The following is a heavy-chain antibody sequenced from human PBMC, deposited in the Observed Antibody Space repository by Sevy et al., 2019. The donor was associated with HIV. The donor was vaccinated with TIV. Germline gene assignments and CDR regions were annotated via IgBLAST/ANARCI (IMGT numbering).Heavy chain of an antibody. CDR1: GFTFSRYD. Sequence: GGSLRLSCAASGFTFSRYDMHWVRQATGKGLEWVSSIGTAGDTYYPGSVKGRFTISRENAKKSLYLQMKSLGAGDTAVYYCARGTRYSGSYYLGDDAFDIWGQGTMVTVSS. D-gene: IGHD1-26*01. CDR3: ARGTRYSGSYYLGDDAFDI. V-gene: IGHV3-13*01. CDR2: IGTAGDT. J-gene: IGHJ3*02.